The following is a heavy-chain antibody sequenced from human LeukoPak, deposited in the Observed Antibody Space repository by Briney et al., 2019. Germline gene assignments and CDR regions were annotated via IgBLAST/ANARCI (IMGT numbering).Heavy chain of an antibody. J-gene: IGHJ4*02. V-gene: IGHV3-48*03. CDR2: ISSSGSTI. CDR3: ARDMYYYDSSGY. D-gene: IGHD3-22*01. CDR1: GFTFSSYE. Sequence: GGSLRLSCAASGFTFSSYEMNWVRQAPGKGLEWVSYISSSGSTIYYADSVKGRFTISRDNAKNSLYLQMNSLRAEDTAVYYCARDMYYYDSSGYWGQGTLVTVSS.